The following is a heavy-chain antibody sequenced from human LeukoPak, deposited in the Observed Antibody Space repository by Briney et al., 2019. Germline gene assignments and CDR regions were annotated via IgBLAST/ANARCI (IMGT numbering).Heavy chain of an antibody. J-gene: IGHJ5*02. V-gene: IGHV3-33*08. CDR2: IWYDGSNK. CDR1: TFSVSTNY. D-gene: IGHD6-19*01. CDR3: ARDRLAVAGRGFDP. Sequence: GGSLRLSCAASTFSVSTNYMSWVRQAPGKGLEWVAVIWYDGSNKYYADSVKGRFTISRDNSKNTLYLQMNSLRAEDTAVYYCARDRLAVAGRGFDPWGQGTLVTVSS.